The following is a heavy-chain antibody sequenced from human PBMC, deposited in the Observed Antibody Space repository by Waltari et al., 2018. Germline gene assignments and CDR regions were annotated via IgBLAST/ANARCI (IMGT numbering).Heavy chain of an antibody. CDR1: GFPSFYYF. CDR2: SSDGGVYT. Sequence: EVQLVESGGGLVQPGGSLRLSCAAAGFPSFYYFISWVRQAQGKGLEWISASSDGGVYTYYADSVEGRFTISRDSSKNTIYLQMNSLRVEDTALYYCAKGFEDLLPFDHWGQGTQVTVSS. CDR3: AKGFEDLLPFDH. D-gene: IGHD2-21*01. V-gene: IGHV3-23*04. J-gene: IGHJ4*02.